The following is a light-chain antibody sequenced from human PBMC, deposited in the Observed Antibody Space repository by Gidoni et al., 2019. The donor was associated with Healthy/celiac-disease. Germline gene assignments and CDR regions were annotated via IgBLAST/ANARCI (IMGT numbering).Light chain of an antibody. J-gene: IGKJ1*01. V-gene: IGKV1-39*01. CDR2: AAS. Sequence: DIQMTQSPSSLSASVGDRVTITCRASQSISSYLNWYQQKPGKAPKLLIYAASSLQSGVPSRFSGSGSGTHFTLTISSLQPEDFATYYCQQSYSTPWTFGQXTKVEIK. CDR1: QSISSY. CDR3: QQSYSTPWT.